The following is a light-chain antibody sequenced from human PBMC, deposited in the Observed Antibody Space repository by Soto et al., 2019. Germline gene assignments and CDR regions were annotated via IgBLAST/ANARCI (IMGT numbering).Light chain of an antibody. Sequence: EIVMTQSPATLSVSPGERATLSCRASQSVSSNLAWYQQKPGQAPRLLIYGASTMATYIPASFSGSGSGTEFTLTISSLQSEDFAVYNCQQYNNWPLTFGGGTKVEIK. CDR2: GAS. CDR1: QSVSSN. J-gene: IGKJ4*01. CDR3: QQYNNWPLT. V-gene: IGKV3-15*01.